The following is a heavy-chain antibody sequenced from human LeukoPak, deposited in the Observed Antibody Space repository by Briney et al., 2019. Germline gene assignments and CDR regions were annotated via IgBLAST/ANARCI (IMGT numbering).Heavy chain of an antibody. CDR1: GGSISSSSYY. CDR2: IYYSGST. CDR3: AVSGDGYNYFGY. V-gene: IGHV4-39*01. Sequence: SETLSLTCTVSGGSISSSSYYWGWIRQPPGKGLEWIGSIYYSGSTYYNPSLKSRVTISVDTSKNQFSLKLSSVTAADTAVYYCAVSGDGYNYFGYWGQGTLVTVSS. D-gene: IGHD5-24*01. J-gene: IGHJ4*02.